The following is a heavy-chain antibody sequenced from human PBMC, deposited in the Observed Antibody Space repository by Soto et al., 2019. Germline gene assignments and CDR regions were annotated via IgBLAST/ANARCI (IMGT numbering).Heavy chain of an antibody. J-gene: IGHJ3*02. V-gene: IGHV4-61*01. CDR3: ARGYDSSGYPDAFEI. CDR2: IYYSGST. Sequence: QVQLQESGPGLVKPSETLSLTCTVSGGSVSSGSYYWSWIRQPPGKGLEWIGYIYYSGSTNYNPSLRSRVPLSVDTSKNQFSLKLSSVTAADTAVYYCARGYDSSGYPDAFEIWGQGTMVTVS. CDR1: GGSVSSGSYY. D-gene: IGHD3-22*01.